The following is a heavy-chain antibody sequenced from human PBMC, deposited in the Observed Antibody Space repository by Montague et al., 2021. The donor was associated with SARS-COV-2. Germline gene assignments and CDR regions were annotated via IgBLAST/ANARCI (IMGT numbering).Heavy chain of an antibody. J-gene: IGHJ2*01. CDR2: IYCSGST. V-gene: IGHV4-39*07. D-gene: IGHD5-12*01. CDR3: ARTTWLRGYFDL. CDR1: GGSIRSSSYY. Sequence: SETLSLTCTVSGGSIRSSSYYWGWIRQPQGKGLERIGSIYCSGSTYYNPSLKSRVTISVDTSKNHFSLKLSSVTAADTAVYYCARTTWLRGYFDLWGRGTLVTVSS.